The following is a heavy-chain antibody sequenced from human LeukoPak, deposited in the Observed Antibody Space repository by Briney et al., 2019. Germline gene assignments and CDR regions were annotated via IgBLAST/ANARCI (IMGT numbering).Heavy chain of an antibody. CDR1: SGSIISYF. D-gene: IGHD2-2*01. V-gene: IGHV4-59*01. CDR2: IYYSGST. Sequence: SETLSLTCTVSSGSIISYFWSWIRQPPGKGLEWIGYIYYSGSTNYNPSLKSRVTISVDTSKNQFSLKLSSVTAADTAVYYCARALVVPAAMVNWFDPWGQGTLVTVSS. CDR3: ARALVVPAAMVNWFDP. J-gene: IGHJ5*02.